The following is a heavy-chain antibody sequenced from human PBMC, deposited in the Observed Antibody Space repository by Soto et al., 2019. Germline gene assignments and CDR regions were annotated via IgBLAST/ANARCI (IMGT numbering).Heavy chain of an antibody. J-gene: IGHJ6*02. CDR3: TRTSGYQGV. Sequence: EVQLVESGGGLGQPGGSLKLSCAASGFTFSGSAMHWVRQASGKGLEWVGRIRSKANSYATAYAASVKGRFTISRDDSKNTAYLQMNSLKTEDTAVYYCTRTSGYQGVWGQGTTVTVSS. CDR1: GFTFSGSA. D-gene: IGHD2-2*01. CDR2: IRSKANSYAT. V-gene: IGHV3-73*02.